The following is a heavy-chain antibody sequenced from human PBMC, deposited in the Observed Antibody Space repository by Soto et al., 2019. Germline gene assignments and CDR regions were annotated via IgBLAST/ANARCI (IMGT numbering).Heavy chain of an antibody. Sequence: GGSLRLSCSASGFTFSSYGMHWVRQAPGKGLEWVAVISYDGSNKYYADSVKGRFTISRDNSKNTLYLQMNSLRAEDTAVYYCAIYSSGWYPLDYWGQGTLVTVSS. D-gene: IGHD6-19*01. V-gene: IGHV3-30*03. CDR3: AIYSSGWYPLDY. CDR2: ISYDGSNK. CDR1: GFTFSSYG. J-gene: IGHJ4*02.